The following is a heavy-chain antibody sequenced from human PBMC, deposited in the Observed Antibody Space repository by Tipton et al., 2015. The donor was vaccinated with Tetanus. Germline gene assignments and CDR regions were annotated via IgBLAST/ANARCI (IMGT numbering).Heavy chain of an antibody. CDR1: GDSISSSTYY. CDR3: ARWIAVTGTDFDF. Sequence: TLSLTCSLSGDSISSSTYYWGWIRQPPGKGLEWIGSIYENGDTYYNPSLKSRLTISVDTSKNQFSLRLTSVTAADTAVYYCARWIAVTGTDFDFWGQGTLVTVSS. J-gene: IGHJ4*02. D-gene: IGHD6-19*01. V-gene: IGHV4-39*01. CDR2: IYENGDT.